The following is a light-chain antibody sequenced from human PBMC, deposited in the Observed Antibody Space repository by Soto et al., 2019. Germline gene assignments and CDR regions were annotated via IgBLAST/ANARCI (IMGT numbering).Light chain of an antibody. J-gene: IGKJ5*01. Sequence: DVVMTQSPLSLPVTLGQPASISCRSNQSLVHSDGIAYFSWFQQRPGRSPRRLIYEVYTRVSGVPDRFSGSGSGTDFTLEISRVETDDVGIYYCLQSTQLPPTFGQGTRLEIK. CDR3: LQSTQLPPT. V-gene: IGKV2-30*02. CDR2: EVY. CDR1: QSLVHSDGIAY.